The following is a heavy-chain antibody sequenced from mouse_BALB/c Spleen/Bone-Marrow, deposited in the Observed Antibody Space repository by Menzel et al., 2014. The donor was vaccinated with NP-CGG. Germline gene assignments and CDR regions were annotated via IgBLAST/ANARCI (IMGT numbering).Heavy chain of an antibody. V-gene: IGHV14-3*02. D-gene: IGHD1-1*01. J-gene: IGHJ3*01. CDR1: GFKSKDTH. Sequence: EVQRVESGAELVKPGASVKLSCTASGFKSKDTHMHWVKQRPEQGLEWIGRIDPASGDTKYDPKFQGKAAITGDTSSNTAYLQLSSLTSEDTAVYYCSRDYGGTAWFAYWGQGTLVTVSA. CDR3: SRDYGGTAWFAY. CDR2: IDPASGDT.